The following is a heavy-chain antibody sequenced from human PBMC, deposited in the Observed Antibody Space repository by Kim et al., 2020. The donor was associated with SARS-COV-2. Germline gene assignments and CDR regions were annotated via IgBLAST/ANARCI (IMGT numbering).Heavy chain of an antibody. V-gene: IGHV3-74*01. D-gene: IGHD2-21*02. Sequence: GGSLRLSCAASGFTFSSYWMHWVRQAPGKGLEWVSRIDNEGRTINYADSVKGRFTVSRDDARNTLYLQMNSLRAEDTAVYYCVRGTSDWPGIDYWGQGTLVTVSS. CDR3: VRGTSDWPGIDY. CDR1: GFTFSSYW. J-gene: IGHJ4*02. CDR2: IDNEGRTI.